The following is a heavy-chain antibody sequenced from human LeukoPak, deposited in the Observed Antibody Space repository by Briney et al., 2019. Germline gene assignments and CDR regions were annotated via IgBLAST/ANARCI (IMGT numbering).Heavy chain of an antibody. V-gene: IGHV3-69-1*01. Sequence: GGSLRLSCEASGYTSFNFPMNWVRKAPGKGLEWVSHIRSDGTITYADSVKGRFTISRDDAKTSVYLQLNSLRDEDTAIYYCARDNIWAFDIWGQGTMVTVSS. CDR3: ARDNIWAFDI. D-gene: IGHD2/OR15-2a*01. J-gene: IGHJ3*02. CDR1: GYTSFNFP. CDR2: IRSDGTI.